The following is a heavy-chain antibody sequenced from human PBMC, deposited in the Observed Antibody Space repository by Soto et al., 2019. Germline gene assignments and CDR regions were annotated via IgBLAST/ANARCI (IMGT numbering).Heavy chain of an antibody. CDR2: ISGSGGST. CDR3: AKGGHGSGSYYKSGYYYYYYMDV. J-gene: IGHJ6*03. Sequence: QPGGSLRLSCAASGFTFSSYAMSWVRQAPGKGLEWVSAISGSGGSTYYADSVKGRFTISRDNSKNTLYLQMNSLRAEDTAVYYCAKGGHGSGSYYKSGYYYYYYMDVWGKGTTVTVSS. V-gene: IGHV3-23*01. D-gene: IGHD3-10*01. CDR1: GFTFSSYA.